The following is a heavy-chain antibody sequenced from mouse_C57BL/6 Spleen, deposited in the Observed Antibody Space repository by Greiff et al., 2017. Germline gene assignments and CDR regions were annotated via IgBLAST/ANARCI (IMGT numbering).Heavy chain of an antibody. CDR3: ARRERFPYYFDD. V-gene: IGHV1-18*01. J-gene: IGHJ2*01. CDR2: INPNNGGT. CDR1: GYTFTDYN. Sequence: EVKLQESGPELVKPGASVKIPCKASGYTFTDYNMDWVKQSHGKSLEWIGDINPNNGGTIYNQKFKGKATLTVDKSSSTAYMELRSLTSEDTAVYYCARRERFPYYFDDWGQGTTLTVSS.